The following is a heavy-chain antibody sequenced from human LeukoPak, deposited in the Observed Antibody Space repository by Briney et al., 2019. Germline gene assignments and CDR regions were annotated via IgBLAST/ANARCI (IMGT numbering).Heavy chain of an antibody. J-gene: IGHJ6*03. CDR2: ISSSSSYI. V-gene: IGHV3-21*01. Sequence: PGGSLRLSCAASGFTFSSYSMNWVRQAPGKGLEWVSSISSSSSYIYYADSVKGRFTISRDNAKNSLYLQMNSLRAEDTAVYYCAREGPRPLRFLEWLLGRYYYYMDVWGKGTTVTVSS. CDR1: GFTFSSYS. CDR3: AREGPRPLRFLEWLLGRYYYYMDV. D-gene: IGHD3-3*01.